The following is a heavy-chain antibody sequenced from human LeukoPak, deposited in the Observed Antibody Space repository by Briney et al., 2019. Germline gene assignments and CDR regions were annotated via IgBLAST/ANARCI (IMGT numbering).Heavy chain of an antibody. CDR3: ARGVVGATTGAYSFDY. D-gene: IGHD1-26*01. V-gene: IGHV1-69*13. CDR1: GGAFSSYA. CDR2: IIPIFGTA. J-gene: IGHJ4*02. Sequence: SVKVSCKASGGAFSSYAISWVRQAPGQGLEWMGGIIPIFGTANYAQKFQGRVTIIADESTSTAYMELSSLRSEDTAVYYCARGVVGATTGAYSFDYWGRGTLVTVSS.